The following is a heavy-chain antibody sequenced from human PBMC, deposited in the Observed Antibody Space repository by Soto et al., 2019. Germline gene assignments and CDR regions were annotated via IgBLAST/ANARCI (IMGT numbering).Heavy chain of an antibody. D-gene: IGHD3-10*01. CDR2: ISTNGGTT. CDR3: AKAGFYYGSGIYGYGMDV. J-gene: IGHJ6*02. Sequence: EVQLVESGGGLVQPGGSLRLSCAASGFTFSSYAMHWVRQAPGKGLEYFSAISTNGGTTYYANSVKGRFTISRDNSKNTLYLQMGSLRAADMAVYYCAKAGFYYGSGIYGYGMDVWGQGTTVTVSS. CDR1: GFTFSSYA. V-gene: IGHV3-64*01.